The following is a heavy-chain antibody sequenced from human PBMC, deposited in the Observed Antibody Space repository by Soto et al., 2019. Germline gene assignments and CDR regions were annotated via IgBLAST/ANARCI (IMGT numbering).Heavy chain of an antibody. CDR1: GGSISSYY. J-gene: IGHJ4*02. CDR2: MYYSGST. V-gene: IGHV4-59*01. CDR3: ARTGYRSGWYFDY. Sequence: PSETLSLTCTVSGGSISSYYWSWIRQPPGKGLECIGYMYYSGSTNYNPSLKSRVTISIDTSKNQFSLKLSSVTAADTAVYYCARTGYRSGWYFDYWGQGTLVTVSS. D-gene: IGHD6-19*01.